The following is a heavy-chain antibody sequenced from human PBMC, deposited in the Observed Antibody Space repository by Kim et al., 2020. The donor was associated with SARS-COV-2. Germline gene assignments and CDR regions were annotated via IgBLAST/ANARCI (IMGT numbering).Heavy chain of an antibody. V-gene: IGHV3-15*01. Sequence: DYDAPGKGRFTISRDDSKNTLYLQMNSLKTEDTAVYYCTTVVKWFYYFDYWGQGTLVTVSS. CDR3: TTVVKWFYYFDY. D-gene: IGHD3-22*01. J-gene: IGHJ4*02.